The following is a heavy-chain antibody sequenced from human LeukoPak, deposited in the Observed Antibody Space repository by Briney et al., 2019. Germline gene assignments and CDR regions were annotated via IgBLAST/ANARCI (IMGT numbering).Heavy chain of an antibody. CDR3: ARAGSGYYEEGEEHFDY. Sequence: PGGSLRLSCAASGFTFSSYSMNWVRQAPGKGLEWRSYINNSSRTINYADSVKGRFTISRDNAKNSLYLQMNSLRAEDTAVYYCARAGSGYYEEGEEHFDYWGQGTLVTVSS. CDR1: GFTFSSYS. V-gene: IGHV3-48*01. CDR2: INNSSRTI. D-gene: IGHD3-22*01. J-gene: IGHJ4*02.